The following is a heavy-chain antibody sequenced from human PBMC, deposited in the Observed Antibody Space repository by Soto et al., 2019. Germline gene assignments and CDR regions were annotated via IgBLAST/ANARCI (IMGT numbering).Heavy chain of an antibody. Sequence: EVQLLESGGGLVQPGGSLRLSCEASGFTLSPYAMTCVRQAPGQGLEWVSTVSASHFSTYYADSVKGRFTISRDNSKNTLYLQMNSLTADDTAVYYCAKDSGLSDFGVIIHAFDVWGQGSRVTVSS. J-gene: IGHJ3*01. CDR3: AKDSGLSDFGVIIHAFDV. CDR2: VSASHFST. CDR1: GFTLSPYA. D-gene: IGHD3-10*01. V-gene: IGHV3-23*01.